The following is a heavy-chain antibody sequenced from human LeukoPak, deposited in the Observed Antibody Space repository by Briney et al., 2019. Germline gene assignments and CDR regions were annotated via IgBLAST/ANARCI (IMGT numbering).Heavy chain of an antibody. V-gene: IGHV3-21*01. CDR1: GLTFSSYS. D-gene: IGHD6-6*01. J-gene: IGHJ4*02. CDR3: ARVSIAARQGY. CDR2: ISSSSSYI. Sequence: GGSLRLSCAASGLTFSSYSMNWVRQAPGKGLEWVSSISSSSSYIYYADSVKGRFTISRDNAKNSLYLQMNSLRAEDTAVYYCARVSIAARQGYWGQGTLVTVSS.